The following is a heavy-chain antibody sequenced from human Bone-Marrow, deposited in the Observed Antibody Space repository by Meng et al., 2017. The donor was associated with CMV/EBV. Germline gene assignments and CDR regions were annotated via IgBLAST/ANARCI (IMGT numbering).Heavy chain of an antibody. CDR1: GFTFSSYG. D-gene: IGHD5-18*01. Sequence: GGSLRLSCAASGFTFSSYGMHWVRQAPGKGLEWVAFILYDGSNKYYADSVKGRFTISRDNSKNTLYLQMNSLRAEDTAVYCCAKSGYNYGGETDYWGQGTLVTVSS. J-gene: IGHJ4*02. CDR3: AKSGYNYGGETDY. CDR2: ILYDGSNK. V-gene: IGHV3-30*02.